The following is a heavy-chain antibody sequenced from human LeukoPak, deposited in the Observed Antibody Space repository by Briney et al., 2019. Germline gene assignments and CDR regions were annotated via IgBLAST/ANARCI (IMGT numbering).Heavy chain of an antibody. Sequence: GGSLRLSCAASGFTFSSYAMHWVRQAPGKGLEWVAVISYDGSNKYYADAVKGRFTISRDNCKNTLYLQMNSLRAEDTAVYYCARDSQYLVVVPAAIGGGFDYWGQGTLVTVSS. J-gene: IGHJ4*02. CDR1: GFTFSSYA. V-gene: IGHV3-30-3*01. CDR3: ARDSQYLVVVPAAIGGGFDY. D-gene: IGHD2-2*02. CDR2: ISYDGSNK.